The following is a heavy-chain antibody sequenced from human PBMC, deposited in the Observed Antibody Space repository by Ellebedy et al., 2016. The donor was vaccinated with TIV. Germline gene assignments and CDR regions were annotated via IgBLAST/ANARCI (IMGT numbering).Heavy chain of an antibody. D-gene: IGHD3-16*01. Sequence: PGGSLRLSCAVSGFTFSSYEMNRVRQAPGKGLEWVSYISSSASVTAYADSVKGRFTISRDNARTSLYLQMNSLRVDDTAMYYCARSYGARTSGPWGQGTLVTVSS. V-gene: IGHV3-48*03. CDR3: ARSYGARTSGP. CDR1: GFTFSSYE. CDR2: ISSSASVT. J-gene: IGHJ5*02.